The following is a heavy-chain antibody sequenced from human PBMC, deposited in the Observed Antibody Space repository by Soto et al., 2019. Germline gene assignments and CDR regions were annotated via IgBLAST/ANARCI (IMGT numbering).Heavy chain of an antibody. Sequence: GGSLRLSCAASGFTFSSYSMNWVRQAPGKGLEWVSSISSSSSYIYYADSMKGRFTISRDNAKNSLYLQMNSLRAEDTAVYYCARDPGVELYGDFDYWGQGTLVTVSS. CDR3: ARDPGVELYGDFDY. CDR2: ISSSSSYI. D-gene: IGHD1-1*01. CDR1: GFTFSSYS. V-gene: IGHV3-21*01. J-gene: IGHJ4*02.